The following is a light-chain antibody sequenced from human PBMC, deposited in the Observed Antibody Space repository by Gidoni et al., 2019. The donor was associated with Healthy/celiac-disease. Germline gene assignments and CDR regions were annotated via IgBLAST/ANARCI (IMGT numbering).Light chain of an antibody. J-gene: IGLJ3*02. Sequence: NFMLTQPHSVSESQRRTVTISCTRSSGSIASNYVQWYQQRPGSAPTTVIYEDNQRPSGVPDRFSGSIASSSNSASLTIPGLKTEDEADYYCQSYDSSPWVFGGGTKLTVL. CDR2: EDN. CDR1: SGSIASNY. V-gene: IGLV6-57*04. CDR3: QSYDSSPWV.